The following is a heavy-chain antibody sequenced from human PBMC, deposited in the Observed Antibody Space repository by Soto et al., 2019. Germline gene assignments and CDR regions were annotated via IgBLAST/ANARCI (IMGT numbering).Heavy chain of an antibody. CDR2: IWYDGSNK. J-gene: IGHJ4*02. CDR3: ARDFWGSIHGLIYYDSSGYLDY. CDR1: GFTFSSYG. V-gene: IGHV3-33*01. D-gene: IGHD3-22*01. Sequence: SGGSLRLSCAASGFTFSSYGMHWVRQAPGKGLEWVAVIWYDGSNKYYADSVKGRFTISRDNSKNTLYLQMNSLRAEDTDVYYCARDFWGSIHGLIYYDSSGYLDYWGQGTLVTVYS.